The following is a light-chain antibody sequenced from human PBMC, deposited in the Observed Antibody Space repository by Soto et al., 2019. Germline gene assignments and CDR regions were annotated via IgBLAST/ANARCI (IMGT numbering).Light chain of an antibody. CDR3: QSYDSSLSGSEV. J-gene: IGLJ1*01. V-gene: IGLV1-40*01. Sequence: QSVLTQPPSVSGAPGQRVTISCTGSSSNIGAGYDVHWYQQRPGTAPKLLIFGNINRPSGVPDRFSGSKSGTSASLAITGLQAEDEADYYCQSYDSSLSGSEVFGTGTKVTVL. CDR1: SSNIGAGYD. CDR2: GNI.